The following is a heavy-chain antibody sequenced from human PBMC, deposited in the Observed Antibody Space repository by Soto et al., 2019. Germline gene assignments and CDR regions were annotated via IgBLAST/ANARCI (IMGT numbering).Heavy chain of an antibody. CDR2: IYWDDSK. V-gene: IGHV2-5*02. CDR1: GFSLTTDRVG. Sequence: QITLKESGPTLVKPAQTLTLTCTFPGFSLTTDRVGVGWIRQPPGEALEWLAVIYWDDSKTYRPSQESRLTITKDTCKNQVALTMTNMDSLDTATYYCAHAYGGRSLYWGQGTLVTVSS. CDR3: AHAYGGRSLY. D-gene: IGHD1-26*01. J-gene: IGHJ4*02.